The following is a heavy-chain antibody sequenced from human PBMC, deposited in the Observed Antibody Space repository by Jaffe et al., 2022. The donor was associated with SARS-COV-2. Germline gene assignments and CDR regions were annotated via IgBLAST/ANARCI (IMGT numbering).Heavy chain of an antibody. CDR3: ARGTWLQLPKD. CDR1: GGSISNYY. V-gene: IGHV4-59*01. Sequence: QVQLQESGPGLVKPSETLSLTCTVSGGSISNYYWSWIRQPPGKGLEWIGYIYYSGSTNYNPSLKSRVTISVDTSKNQFSLKLSSVTAADTAVYYCARGTWLQLPKDWGQGTLVTVSS. D-gene: IGHD5-12*01. J-gene: IGHJ4*02. CDR2: IYYSGST.